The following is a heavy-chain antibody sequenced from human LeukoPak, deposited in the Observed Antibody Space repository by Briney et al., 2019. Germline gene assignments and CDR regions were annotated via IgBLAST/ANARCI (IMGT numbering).Heavy chain of an antibody. Sequence: GGSLRLSCAASGFTFSSYAMSWVRQAPGKGLEWVSAISGSGGSTYYADSVKGRFTISRDNAKNSLYLQMNSLRAEDTAVYYCARGEFGVVISAFDIWGQGTMVTVSS. D-gene: IGHD3-3*01. CDR1: GFTFSSYA. CDR2: ISGSGGST. V-gene: IGHV3-23*01. CDR3: ARGEFGVVISAFDI. J-gene: IGHJ3*02.